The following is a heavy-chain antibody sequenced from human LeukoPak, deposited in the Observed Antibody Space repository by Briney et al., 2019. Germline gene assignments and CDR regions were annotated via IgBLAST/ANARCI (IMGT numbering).Heavy chain of an antibody. CDR3: ARGLGFSYGYGFDP. CDR2: IKHSGST. D-gene: IGHD5-18*01. CDR1: GGSFSGYY. V-gene: IGHV4-34*01. J-gene: IGHJ5*02. Sequence: SETLSLTCALHGGSFSGYYWSGIRQPPGKGLEWIGEIKHSGSTNYNPSLKSRVTISVDTSKNQFSLKLSTVTAADTAVYYCARGLGFSYGYGFDPWGQGTLVTVSS.